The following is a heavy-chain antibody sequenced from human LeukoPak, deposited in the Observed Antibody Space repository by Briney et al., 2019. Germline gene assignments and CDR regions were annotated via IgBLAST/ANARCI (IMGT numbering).Heavy chain of an antibody. Sequence: GGSLRLSCAAFGFTFSSYSMNWVRQAPGKGLEWVANIKQDGSEKYYADSVKGRFTISRDNAKNSLYLQMNSLRAEDTAVYYCARVDTAMVTFDYWGQGTLVTVSS. J-gene: IGHJ4*02. CDR3: ARVDTAMVTFDY. CDR2: IKQDGSEK. D-gene: IGHD5-18*01. V-gene: IGHV3-7*01. CDR1: GFTFSSYS.